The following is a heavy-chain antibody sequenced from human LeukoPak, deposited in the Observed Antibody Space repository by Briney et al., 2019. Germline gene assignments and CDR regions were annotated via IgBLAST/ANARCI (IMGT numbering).Heavy chain of an antibody. CDR3: TRTDLWVS. J-gene: IGHJ5*02. D-gene: IGHD1-26*01. CDR2: IYSSGNT. CDR1: GFTGGINDY. Sequence: GGSLRLSCAGSGFTGGINDYMSRVRQAPGKGLEWVSVIYSSGNTYYADSVRGRFTISRDKSKNTLYLQMNSLTVEDTAMYYCTRTDLWVSWGQGAQVTVSS. V-gene: IGHV3-66*01.